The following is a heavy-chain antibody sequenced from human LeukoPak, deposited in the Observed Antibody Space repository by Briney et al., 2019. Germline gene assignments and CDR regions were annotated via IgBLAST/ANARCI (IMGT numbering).Heavy chain of an antibody. CDR1: GFTFDDYA. CDR2: ISWNSGSI. D-gene: IGHD3-9*01. CDR3: AKDMGYDILTSSFDY. Sequence: GRSLRLSCAASGFTFDDYAMHWLRQAPGKGLEWVSGISWNSGSIGYADSVKGRFTISRDNAKNSLYLQMNSLRAEDTALYYCAKDMGYDILTSSFDYWGQGTLVTVSS. V-gene: IGHV3-9*01. J-gene: IGHJ4*02.